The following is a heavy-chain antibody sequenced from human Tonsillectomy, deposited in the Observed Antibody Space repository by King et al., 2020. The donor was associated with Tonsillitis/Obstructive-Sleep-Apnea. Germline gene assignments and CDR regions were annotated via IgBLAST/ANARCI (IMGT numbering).Heavy chain of an antibody. J-gene: IGHJ6*02. CDR2: IRGGGGST. V-gene: IGHV3-23*04. Sequence: VQLVESGGGLVQPGGSLRLSCAASGFTFSSYAMSWVRQAPGKGLEWVSGIRGGGGSTYYADSVKGRFTISRDNSMNTLYLQMNSLRDEDTAVYYCAKEGQAYGAGSDYYAGIDVGGQGTTVTVSS. CDR1: GFTFSSYA. CDR3: AKEGQAYGAGSDYYAGIDV. D-gene: IGHD3-10*01.